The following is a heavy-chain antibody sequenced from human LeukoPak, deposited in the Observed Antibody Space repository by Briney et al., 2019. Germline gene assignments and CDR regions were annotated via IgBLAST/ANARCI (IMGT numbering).Heavy chain of an antibody. D-gene: IGHD3-10*01. J-gene: IGHJ4*02. Sequence: GGSLRLSCAASGFTVSSNYMSWVRQAPGKGLEWVSVIYSGGSTYYADSVKGRFTISRDNAKNSLYLQMNSLRAEDTAVYYCARKSGIRVFDYWGQGTLVTVSS. CDR1: GFTVSSNY. CDR3: ARKSGIRVFDY. V-gene: IGHV3-53*01. CDR2: IYSGGST.